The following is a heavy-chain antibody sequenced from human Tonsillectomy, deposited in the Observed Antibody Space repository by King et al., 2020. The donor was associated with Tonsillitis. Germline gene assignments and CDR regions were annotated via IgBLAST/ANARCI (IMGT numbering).Heavy chain of an antibody. CDR3: ASECYFASGSYSAY. D-gene: IGHD3-10*01. J-gene: IGHJ4*02. Sequence: VQLVETGGGVVQPGRSLRLSCAASGFTFSSYGMHWVRQAPGKGLEWVAVISYDGSNKYYADSVKGRFTISRDNAKNTLHLQMNSLRAEDTAVYYCASECYFASGSYSAYWGQGTLVTVSS. V-gene: IGHV3-30*19. CDR1: GFTFSSYG. CDR2: ISYDGSNK.